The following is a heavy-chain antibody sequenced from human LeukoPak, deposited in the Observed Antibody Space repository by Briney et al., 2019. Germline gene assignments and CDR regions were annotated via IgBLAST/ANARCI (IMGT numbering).Heavy chain of an antibody. CDR1: ELTVTSNY. D-gene: IGHD3-16*01. J-gene: IGHJ3*02. Sequence: PGRSLRLSCAASELTVTSNYMSWVRQAPGKGLQWVSVIFPGGDIYYADSVTGRFIISRDNSKTTLSLQMTSLTAGDTAVYYCVRGPRYYDDSGFHYGVFDIWGQGTVVTVSS. CDR3: VRGPRYYDDSGFHYGVFDI. CDR2: IFPGGDI. V-gene: IGHV3-53*01.